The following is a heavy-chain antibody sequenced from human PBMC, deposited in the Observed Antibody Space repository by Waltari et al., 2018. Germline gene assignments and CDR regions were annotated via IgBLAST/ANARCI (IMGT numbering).Heavy chain of an antibody. CDR1: GFPFSVNW. CDR2: IKQDGSEK. V-gene: IGHV3-7*01. CDR3: ARRNGCDY. Sequence: EVQLVESGGGLVQPGGSLRLSCAASGFPFSVNWMTWVGQAPGKGLEWVANIKQDGSEKYYVDSVKGRFTISRDNAKNSLYLQMNSLRAEDSAVYYCARRNGCDYWGQGTLVTVSS. J-gene: IGHJ4*02. D-gene: IGHD6-19*01.